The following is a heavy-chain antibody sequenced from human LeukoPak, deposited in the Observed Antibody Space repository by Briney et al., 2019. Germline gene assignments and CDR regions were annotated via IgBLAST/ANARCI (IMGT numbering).Heavy chain of an antibody. D-gene: IGHD6-19*01. J-gene: IGHJ1*01. CDR2: IYHSGST. V-gene: IGHV4-4*02. Sequence: SETLPLTCAVSGASISSSNWWSWVRQSPEKGLEWSGEIYHSGSTNYSPSLKSRVTMSVDKSKNQFSLNLNSVTAADTAIYYCGRDQNSSGCGDWGQGTLVTVSS. CDR1: GASISSSNW. CDR3: GRDQNSSGCGD.